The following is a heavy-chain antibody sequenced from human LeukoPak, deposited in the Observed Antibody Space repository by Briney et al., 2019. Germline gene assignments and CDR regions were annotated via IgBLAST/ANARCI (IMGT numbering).Heavy chain of an antibody. CDR3: ARIPANSYYFDY. CDR2: ISYSSTYT. J-gene: IGHJ4*02. V-gene: IGHV3-11*03. CDR1: GFTFSDYY. Sequence: GGSLRLSRAASGFTFSDYYMAWIRQPPGKGLEWISYISYSSTYTNYADSVKGRFTISRDDARNSVFLQMNSLRAEDTAVYYCARIPANSYYFDYWGPGSLVTVSS.